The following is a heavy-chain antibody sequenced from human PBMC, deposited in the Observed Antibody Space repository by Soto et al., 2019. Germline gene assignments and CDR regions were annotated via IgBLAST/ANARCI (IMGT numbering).Heavy chain of an antibody. J-gene: IGHJ4*02. Sequence: SETLSLTCSVSGGSIGSYYWSWIRQPPGKGLEWIGYIYYSGSTNYNPSLKSRVTISVDTSKNQFSLKLSSVTAADTAVYYCARLGATFDYWGQGTLVTVSS. V-gene: IGHV4-59*08. D-gene: IGHD1-26*01. CDR3: ARLGATFDY. CDR1: GGSIGSYY. CDR2: IYYSGST.